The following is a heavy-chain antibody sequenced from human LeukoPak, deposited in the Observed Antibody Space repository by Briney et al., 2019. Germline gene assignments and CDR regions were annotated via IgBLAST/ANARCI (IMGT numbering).Heavy chain of an antibody. J-gene: IGHJ6*03. CDR3: ARGVTTVATSGSYYYMDV. D-gene: IGHD4-17*01. CDR1: GGSFSGYY. CDR2: INHSGST. V-gene: IGHV4-34*01. Sequence: SETLSLTCAVYGGSFSGYYWSWLRQPPGKGLEWLGEINHSGSTNYNPSLKSRVTISVDTSKNQFSLKLSSVTAADTAVYYCARGVTTVATSGSYYYMDVWGKGTTVTVSS.